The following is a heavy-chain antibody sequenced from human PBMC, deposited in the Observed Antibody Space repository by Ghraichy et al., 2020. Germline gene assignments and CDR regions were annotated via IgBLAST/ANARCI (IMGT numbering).Heavy chain of an antibody. V-gene: IGHV3-30*18. D-gene: IGHD4-17*01. CDR3: AKSGSGGDLLDH. CDR1: GFTFNSYG. Sequence: GGSLRLSCAASGFTFNSYGMHWVRQAPGKGLEWVAAVSKEGRNKYYADSVKGRFTISRDNSRNILYLQMNSLRAEDTAVYYCAKSGSGGDLLDHWGQGTLVTVSS. J-gene: IGHJ4*02. CDR2: VSKEGRNK.